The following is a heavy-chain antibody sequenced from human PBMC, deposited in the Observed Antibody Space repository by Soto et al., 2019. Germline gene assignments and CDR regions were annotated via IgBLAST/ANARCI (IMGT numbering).Heavy chain of an antibody. CDR1: GFTFDDYA. CDR3: AKGRCSSTSCFHYYYGMDV. CDR2: ISWNSGSI. Sequence: GGSLRLSCAASGFTFDDYAMHWVRQAPGKGLEWVSGISWNSGSIGYADSVKGRFTISRDNAKNSLYLQMNSLRAEDTALYYCAKGRCSSTSCFHYYYGMDVWGQGTTVTVSS. V-gene: IGHV3-9*01. J-gene: IGHJ6*02. D-gene: IGHD2-2*01.